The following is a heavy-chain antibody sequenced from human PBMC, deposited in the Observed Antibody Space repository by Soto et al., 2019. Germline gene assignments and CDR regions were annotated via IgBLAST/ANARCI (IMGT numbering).Heavy chain of an antibody. CDR3: ARLGGYCTITSCYGYYGMDV. V-gene: IGHV4-39*07. CDR2: IYHSGST. Sequence: PSETLSLTCTVSGGSISSSSYYWGWIRQPPGKGLDWIGSIYHSGSTYYNPSLKSRVTISVDTSKNQFSLKLSSVTAADTAVYYCARLGGYCTITSCYGYYGMDVWGQGTTVTVSS. D-gene: IGHD2-2*01. CDR1: GGSISSSSYY. J-gene: IGHJ6*02.